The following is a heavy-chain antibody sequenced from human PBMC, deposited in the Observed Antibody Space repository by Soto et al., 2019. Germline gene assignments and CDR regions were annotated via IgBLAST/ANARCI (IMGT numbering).Heavy chain of an antibody. J-gene: IGHJ5*02. CDR3: ARLEWLSLAAWFDP. Sequence: GESLKISCKGSGYSFTNYWIGWVRQMPGKGLEWMGMIYPDDSDTKYSPSFQGQVTFSADKSINTAYLQWSSLKASETAIYYCARLEWLSLAAWFDPWGQGTLVTVSS. CDR1: GYSFTNYW. CDR2: IYPDDSDT. D-gene: IGHD3-3*01. V-gene: IGHV5-51*01.